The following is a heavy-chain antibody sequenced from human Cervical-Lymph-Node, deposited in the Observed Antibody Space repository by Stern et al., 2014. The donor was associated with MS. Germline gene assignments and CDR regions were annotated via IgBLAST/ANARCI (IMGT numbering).Heavy chain of an antibody. V-gene: IGHV3-74*01. CDR1: GFTFSSYW. CDR2: INSDGNIA. Sequence: EVQLVESGGGLVQPGGSLRLSCAASGFTFSSYWMHWVRQAPGKGLVWVSRINSDGNIANYAGSVKGRLASSRDNAKNKLCLPNNSLRAEDTAVYYCARGRSGSYDSNHDAFDIWGQGTMVTVSS. D-gene: IGHD1-26*01. CDR3: ARGRSGSYDSNHDAFDI. J-gene: IGHJ3*02.